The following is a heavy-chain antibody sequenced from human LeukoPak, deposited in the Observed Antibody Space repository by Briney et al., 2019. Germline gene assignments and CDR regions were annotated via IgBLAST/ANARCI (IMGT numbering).Heavy chain of an antibody. CDR1: GGTFSSYA. CDR2: IIPIFGTA. CDR3: AREEVRGVIMNYCGMDV. D-gene: IGHD3-10*01. J-gene: IGHJ6*04. Sequence: EASVKVSCKASGGTFSSYAISWVRQAPGQGLEWMGGIIPIFGTANYAQKFQGRVTITADKFTSTAYMELSSLRSEDTAVYYCAREEVRGVIMNYCGMDVWGKGTTVTVSS. V-gene: IGHV1-69*06.